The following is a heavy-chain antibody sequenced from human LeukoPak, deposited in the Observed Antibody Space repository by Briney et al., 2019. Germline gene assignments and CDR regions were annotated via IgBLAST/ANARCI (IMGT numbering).Heavy chain of an antibody. V-gene: IGHV1-69*13. CDR1: GGTFSSYA. Sequence: SVNVSCKASGGTFSSYAISWVRQAPGQGREGMGGIIPIFGTANYAQKFQDRVTITADESTSTAYMELSSLRSEDTAVYYCANTKPDYGDSDYWGQGTLVTVSS. CDR2: IIPIFGTA. J-gene: IGHJ4*02. D-gene: IGHD4-17*01. CDR3: ANTKPDYGDSDY.